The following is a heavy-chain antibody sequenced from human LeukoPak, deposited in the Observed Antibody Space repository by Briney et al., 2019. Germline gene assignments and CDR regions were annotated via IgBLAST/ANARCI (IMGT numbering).Heavy chain of an antibody. Sequence: SVKVSCKASGYTFTSYGISWVRQAPGQGLEWMGGIIPIFGTANYAQKFQGRVTITADESTSTAYMELSSLRSEDTAVYYCAGAPPDYYDSSGYYYVHWGQGTLVTVSS. D-gene: IGHD3-22*01. V-gene: IGHV1-69*13. CDR2: IIPIFGTA. CDR3: AGAPPDYYDSSGYYYVH. J-gene: IGHJ4*02. CDR1: GYTFTSYG.